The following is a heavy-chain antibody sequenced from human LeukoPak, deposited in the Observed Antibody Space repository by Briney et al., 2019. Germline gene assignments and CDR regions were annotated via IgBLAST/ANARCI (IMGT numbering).Heavy chain of an antibody. D-gene: IGHD1-7*01. CDR1: GFTFSFYG. CDR2: ISSSSSYI. V-gene: IGHV3-21*01. J-gene: IGHJ4*02. Sequence: GGSLRLSCAASGFTFSFYGMNWVRQAPGKGLEWVSSISSSSSYIYYADSVKGRFTISRDNAKNSLYLQMNSLRAEDTAVYYCAREELRGVDYWGQGTLVTVSS. CDR3: AREELRGVDY.